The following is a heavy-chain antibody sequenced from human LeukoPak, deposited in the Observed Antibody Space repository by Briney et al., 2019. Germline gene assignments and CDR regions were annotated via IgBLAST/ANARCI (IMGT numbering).Heavy chain of an antibody. J-gene: IGHJ4*02. D-gene: IGHD6-19*01. V-gene: IGHV3-33*06. CDR3: AKAGDSSGWYDPLDY. Sequence: GGSLRLSCAASGFTFSSYGMHWVRQAPGKGLEWVAVIWYDGSNKYYADSVKGRFTISRDNPKNTLYLQMNSLRAEDTAVYYCAKAGDSSGWYDPLDYWGQGTLVTVSS. CDR1: GFTFSSYG. CDR2: IWYDGSNK.